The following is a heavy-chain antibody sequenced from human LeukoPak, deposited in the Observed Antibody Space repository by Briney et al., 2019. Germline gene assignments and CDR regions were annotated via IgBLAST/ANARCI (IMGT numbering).Heavy chain of an antibody. CDR2: IKQDGSEI. CDR3: ARMRGQGGQDI. J-gene: IGHJ3*02. CDR1: GFTFSDYY. V-gene: IGHV3-7*01. Sequence: GGSLRLSCAASGFTFSDYYMSWIRQAPGKGLEWVANIKQDGSEIYYVDSVKGRFTISRDNAKSSLYLQMTSLRAEETAVYYCARMRGQGGQDIWGQGTMVTVSS. D-gene: IGHD3-16*01.